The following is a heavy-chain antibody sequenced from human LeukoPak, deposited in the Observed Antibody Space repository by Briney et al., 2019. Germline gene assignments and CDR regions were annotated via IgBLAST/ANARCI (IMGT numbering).Heavy chain of an antibody. Sequence: PSETLSLTCAVYGGSFSGYYWSWIHQPPGKGLEWIGEINHSGSTNYNPSLKSRVTISVDTSKNQFSLKLSSVTAADTAVYYCARAGLRFSGLGYWGQGTLVTVSS. CDR2: INHSGST. J-gene: IGHJ4*02. CDR3: ARAGLRFSGLGY. D-gene: IGHD3-3*01. V-gene: IGHV4-34*01. CDR1: GGSFSGYY.